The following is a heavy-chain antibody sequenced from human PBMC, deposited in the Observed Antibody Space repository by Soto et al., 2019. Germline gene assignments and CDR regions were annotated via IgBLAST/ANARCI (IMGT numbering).Heavy chain of an antibody. V-gene: IGHV1-18*01. Sequence: QVQLVQSGAEVKKPGASVKVSCKASGYTFTSYGISWVRQAPGQGLEWMGWINPYNGNTNYAQKLQGRVSMTTDTSTTAADMELRSLRSDDTAVYYCARYWFGIDYLGQGTVVTVSS. CDR1: GYTFTSYG. CDR3: ARYWFGIDY. CDR2: INPYNGNT. D-gene: IGHD3-16*01. J-gene: IGHJ4*02.